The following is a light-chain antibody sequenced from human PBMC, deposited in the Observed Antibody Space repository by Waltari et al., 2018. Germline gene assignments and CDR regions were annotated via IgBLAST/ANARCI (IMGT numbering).Light chain of an antibody. V-gene: IGKV1-NL1*01. CDR3: QQYYSIALN. Sequence: DMQMSASPCSLSACVGERVQITCRASQGISNSLAWYQQKPGKAPKVLLYAASRLESGVPSRFSGSGSGTDYTLTISSLQPEDFATYYCQQYYSIALNFGGGTKVEI. CDR2: AAS. J-gene: IGKJ4*01. CDR1: QGISNS.